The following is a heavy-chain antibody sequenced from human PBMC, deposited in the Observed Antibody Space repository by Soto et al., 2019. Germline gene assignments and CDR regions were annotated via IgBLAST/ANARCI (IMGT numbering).Heavy chain of an antibody. Sequence: QVQLVQSGAEVKKPGSSVKVSCKASGGTFSSYAISWVRQAPGQGLEWMGGIIPIFGTANYAQKFQGRVTITADDSTSTAYRELSSLRSEDTAVYYCASRPPLDSIAAAGTDYWGQGTLVTVSS. D-gene: IGHD6-13*01. CDR1: GGTFSSYA. J-gene: IGHJ4*02. CDR3: ASRPPLDSIAAAGTDY. CDR2: IIPIFGTA. V-gene: IGHV1-69*01.